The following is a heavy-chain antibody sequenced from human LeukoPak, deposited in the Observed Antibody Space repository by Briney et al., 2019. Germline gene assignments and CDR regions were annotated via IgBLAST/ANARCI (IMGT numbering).Heavy chain of an antibody. V-gene: IGHV3-21*01. D-gene: IGHD3-10*01. CDR2: ISSSSSYI. CDR3: ARGDYYGSGTPGY. Sequence: GSLRLSCAASGFTFSSYSMNWVRQAPGKGLEWVSSISSSSSYIYYADSVKGRFTISRDNARNSLYLQINSLRAEDTAVYYCARGDYYGSGTPGYWGRGTLVTVSS. J-gene: IGHJ4*02. CDR1: GFTFSSYS.